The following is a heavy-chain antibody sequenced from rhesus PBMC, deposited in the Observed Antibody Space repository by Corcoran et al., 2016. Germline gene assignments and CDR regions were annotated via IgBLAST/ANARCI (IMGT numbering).Heavy chain of an antibody. Sequence: QLQLQESGPGLVKPSETLSVTCAVSGGPISSSYWSWLRQAPGKGLEWIGYIYGSGSSTNYNPSLKSRVTLSVDTSKNQLSLKLSSVTAADTAVYYCARAGYSGSPDYWGQGVLVTVSS. V-gene: IGHV4-169*01. J-gene: IGHJ4*01. CDR1: GGPISSSY. CDR3: ARAGYSGSPDY. CDR2: IYGSGSST. D-gene: IGHD6-25*01.